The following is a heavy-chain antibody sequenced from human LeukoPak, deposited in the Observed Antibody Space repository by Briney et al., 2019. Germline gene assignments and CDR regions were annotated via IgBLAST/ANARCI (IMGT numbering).Heavy chain of an antibody. CDR3: AKLGGYYYDSSHAFDI. CDR1: GFTFSSYE. J-gene: IGHJ3*02. Sequence: PGGSLRLSCAASGFTFSSYEMNWVRQAPGKGLEWVSYISSSGSTIYYADSVKGRFTISRDNAKNSLYLQMNSLRAEDTAVYYCAKLGGYYYDSSHAFDIWGQGTMVTVSS. D-gene: IGHD3-22*01. CDR2: ISSSGSTI. V-gene: IGHV3-48*03.